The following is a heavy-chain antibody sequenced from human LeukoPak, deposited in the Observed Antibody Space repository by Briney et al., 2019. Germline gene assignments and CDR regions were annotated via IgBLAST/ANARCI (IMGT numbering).Heavy chain of an antibody. V-gene: IGHV3-9*01. CDR3: AKGSGYYYDYHFDY. CDR1: GFTFDDYA. Sequence: PGGSLRLSCAASGFTFDDYAMHWVRQAPGKGLEWVSGISWNSGSIGYADSVKGRFTISRDNAKNSLYLQMNSLRAEDTALYYCAKGSGYYYDYHFDYWGQGTLVTVSS. J-gene: IGHJ4*02. CDR2: ISWNSGSI. D-gene: IGHD3-22*01.